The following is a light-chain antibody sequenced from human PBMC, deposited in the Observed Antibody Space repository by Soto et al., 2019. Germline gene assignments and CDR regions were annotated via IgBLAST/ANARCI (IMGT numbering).Light chain of an antibody. CDR3: SSYAGSNIYV. CDR2: EVA. CDR1: NSDVGRYNY. V-gene: IGLV2-8*01. Sequence: QSALNQPPSASGPPGQSVTISCTGTNSDVGRYNYVSWYQQHPGKAPKLMISEVAKRPSGVPDRFSGSKSGNTASLTVSGLQAEDEADYYCSSYAGSNIYVFGAGTKVTVL. J-gene: IGLJ1*01.